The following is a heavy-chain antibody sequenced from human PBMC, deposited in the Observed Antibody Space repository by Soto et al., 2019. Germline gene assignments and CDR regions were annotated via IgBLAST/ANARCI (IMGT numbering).Heavy chain of an antibody. Sequence: QVQLQESGPGLVKPSETLSLTCTVSGGSVSSGSYYWSWIRQPPGKGLEWIGYIYYSGSTNYNPSLKSRVTISVDTSKNQFSLKLSSVTAADTAVYYCARLITSQNLGWFDPWGQGTLVTVSS. V-gene: IGHV4-61*01. CDR1: GGSVSSGSYY. CDR2: IYYSGST. J-gene: IGHJ5*02. CDR3: ARLITSQNLGWFDP. D-gene: IGHD1-20*01.